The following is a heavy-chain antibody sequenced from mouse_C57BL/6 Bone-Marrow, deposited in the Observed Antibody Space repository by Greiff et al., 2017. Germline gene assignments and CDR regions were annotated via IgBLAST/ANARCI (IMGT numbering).Heavy chain of an antibody. CDR3: ARALLYYGNYDYFDY. Sequence: EVMLVESGGGLVKPGGSLKLSCAASGFTFSSYAMSWVRQTPEKRLEWVATISDGGSYTYYPDNVKGRFTISRDNAKNNLYLQMSHLKSEDTAMYYCARALLYYGNYDYFDYWGQVTTLTVSS. CDR1: GFTFSSYA. J-gene: IGHJ2*01. D-gene: IGHD2-1*01. CDR2: ISDGGSYT. V-gene: IGHV5-4*03.